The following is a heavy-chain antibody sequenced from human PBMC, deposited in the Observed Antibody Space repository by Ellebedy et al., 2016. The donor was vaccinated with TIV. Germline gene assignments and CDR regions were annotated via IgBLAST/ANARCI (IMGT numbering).Heavy chain of an antibody. Sequence: GESLKISXTASGFNFSDYAMTWVRQAPGKGLEWVSTISNSGSNTYYTDSVKGRFTLSQDNSKNTVYLQMNSLRPEDTAVYHCAKNMLRFLGGGYNRFDPWGQGILVTVSS. CDR3: AKNMLRFLGGGYNRFDP. J-gene: IGHJ5*02. CDR2: ISNSGSNT. D-gene: IGHD3-3*01. V-gene: IGHV3-23*01. CDR1: GFNFSDYA.